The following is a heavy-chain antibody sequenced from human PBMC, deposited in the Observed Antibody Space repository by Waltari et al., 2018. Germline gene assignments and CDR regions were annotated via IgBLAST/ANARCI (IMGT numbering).Heavy chain of an antibody. CDR1: GFTVSRNY. J-gene: IGHJ4*02. CDR2: IYSGGST. D-gene: IGHD2-15*01. CDR3: AREGYCSGGSCSGY. Sequence: EVQLVESGGGLIKPGGSLRLSCAASGFTVSRNYMSWVGQAPGKGLEWVSVIYSGGSTYYADSVKGRFTISRDNSKNTLYLQMNSLRAEDTAVYYCAREGYCSGGSCSGYWGQGTLVTVSS. V-gene: IGHV3-53*01.